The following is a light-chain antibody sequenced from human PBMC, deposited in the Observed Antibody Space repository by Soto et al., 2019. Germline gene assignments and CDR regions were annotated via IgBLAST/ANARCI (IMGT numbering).Light chain of an antibody. CDR1: QSVSSY. CDR2: DAF. Sequence: EIVLTQSPATLSLSPGERATLSCRASQSVSSYLAWYQQKPGQAPRLLIYDAFNRATGIPARFSGSGSGTDFTLTISSLEPEDFAVYYCQQRSNWRTFGQGTKLEIK. J-gene: IGKJ2*01. CDR3: QQRSNWRT. V-gene: IGKV3-11*01.